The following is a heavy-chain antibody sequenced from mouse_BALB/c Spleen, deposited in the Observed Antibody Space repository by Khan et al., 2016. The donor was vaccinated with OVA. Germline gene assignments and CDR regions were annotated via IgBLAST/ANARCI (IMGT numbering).Heavy chain of an antibody. J-gene: IGHJ4*01. CDR3: AREGVRGVGLDY. V-gene: IGHV1S56*01. Sequence: QVQLQQSGPELVKPGTLLKISCKASGYTFTAYDINWVKPRPGQGLEWIGWIYPGDGSTKYNENFKGKATLTADKSSNTAYMQLSSLTSEKSAVYFCAREGVRGVGLDYWGQGTSVSVSS. CDR2: IYPGDGST. D-gene: IGHD1-1*01. CDR1: GYTFTAYD.